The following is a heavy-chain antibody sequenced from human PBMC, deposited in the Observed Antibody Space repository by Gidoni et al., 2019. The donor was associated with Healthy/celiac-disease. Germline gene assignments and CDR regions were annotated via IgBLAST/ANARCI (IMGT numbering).Heavy chain of an antibody. D-gene: IGHD2-2*01. CDR2: ISSSSSTI. Sequence: EVQLVESGGGLVQPGGSLRLSCAASGFTSSSISMTWVRQAPGKGLEWVSYISSSSSTIYYADSVKGRFTISRDNAKNSLYLQMNSLRDEDTAVYYCARDPLPIVVVGEVAFDIWGQGTMVTVSS. CDR3: ARDPLPIVVVGEVAFDI. V-gene: IGHV3-48*02. CDR1: GFTSSSIS. J-gene: IGHJ3*02.